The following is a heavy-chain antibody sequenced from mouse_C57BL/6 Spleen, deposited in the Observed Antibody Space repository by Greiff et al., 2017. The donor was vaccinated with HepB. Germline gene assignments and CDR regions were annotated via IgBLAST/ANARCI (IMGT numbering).Heavy chain of an antibody. CDR1: GFTFSSYG. Sequence: EVMLVESGGDLVKPGGSLKLSCAASGFTFSSYGMSWVRQTPDKRLEWVATISSGGSYTYYPDSVKGRFTISRDNAKNTLYLQMSSLNSEDTAMYYCARQGGIYYGSIPYYFDYWGQGTTLTVSS. J-gene: IGHJ2*01. V-gene: IGHV5-6*02. CDR2: ISSGGSYT. CDR3: ARQGGIYYGSIPYYFDY. D-gene: IGHD1-1*01.